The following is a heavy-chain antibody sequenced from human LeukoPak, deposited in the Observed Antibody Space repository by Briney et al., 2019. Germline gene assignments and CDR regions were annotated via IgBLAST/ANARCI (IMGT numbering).Heavy chain of an antibody. J-gene: IGHJ4*02. D-gene: IGHD4-17*01. Sequence: GESLKISCKASGYSFTSYWIGWVRQMPGKGLEWMGIIYPGDSDTRYSPSFQGQVTISADKSISTAYLQWSSLKASDTAMYYCARFRYSYGDYFDYWGQGTLVTVSS. CDR3: ARFRYSYGDYFDY. CDR2: IYPGDSDT. CDR1: GYSFTSYW. V-gene: IGHV5-51*01.